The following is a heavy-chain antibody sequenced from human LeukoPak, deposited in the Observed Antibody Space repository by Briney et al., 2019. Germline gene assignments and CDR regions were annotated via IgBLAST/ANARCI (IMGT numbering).Heavy chain of an antibody. D-gene: IGHD3-3*01. CDR1: GFTFSSYA. CDR3: AKEYLRERPNYDFWSGYRYGSHDAFDI. Sequence: GGSLRLSCAASGFTFSSYAMSWVRQAPGKGLEWVSAISGSGGSTYYADSVKGRFTISRDNSKNTLYLQMNSLRAEDTAVYYCAKEYLRERPNYDFWSGYRYGSHDAFDIWGQGTMVTVSS. V-gene: IGHV3-23*01. CDR2: ISGSGGST. J-gene: IGHJ3*02.